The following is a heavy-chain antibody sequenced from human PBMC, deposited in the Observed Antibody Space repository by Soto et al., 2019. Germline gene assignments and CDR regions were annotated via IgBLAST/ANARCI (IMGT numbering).Heavy chain of an antibody. CDR1: GYTLTELS. CDR2: FDPEDGET. Sequence: ASVKVSCKVSGYTLTELSMHWVRQAPGKGLEWMGGFDPEDGETIYAQKFQGRVTMTEDTSTDTAYMELSSLRSEDTAVYYCATDNEGGITGITVAFDIWGQGTMVTVSS. CDR3: ATDNEGGITGITVAFDI. D-gene: IGHD1-20*01. V-gene: IGHV1-24*01. J-gene: IGHJ3*02.